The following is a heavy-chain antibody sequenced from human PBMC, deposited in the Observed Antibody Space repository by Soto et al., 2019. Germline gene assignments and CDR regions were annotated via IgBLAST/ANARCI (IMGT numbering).Heavy chain of an antibody. CDR2: MKPNSGNT. CDR1: GYTFTSYD. V-gene: IGHV1-8*01. CDR3: ARQNDYGDCVSYFQH. Sequence: QVQLVQSGAEVKKPGASVKVSCKASGYTFTSYDINWVRQATGQGLEWMGWMKPNSGNTGYAQKFQGRVTMSRNTSISTAYRELSSLRSEDTAVYYCARQNDYGDCVSYFQHWGQGTLVTVSS. D-gene: IGHD4-17*01. J-gene: IGHJ1*01.